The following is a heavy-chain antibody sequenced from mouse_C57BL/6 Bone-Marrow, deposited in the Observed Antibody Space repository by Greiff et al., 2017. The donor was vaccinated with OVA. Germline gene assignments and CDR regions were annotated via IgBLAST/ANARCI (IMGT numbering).Heavy chain of an antibody. J-gene: IGHJ1*03. Sequence: EVQRVEPGGGLVQPGGSLSLSCAASGFTFTDYYMSWVRQPPGKALEWLGFIRNQANGYTTEYSASVTGRCTTSRDNAQSILYLQRKALRAEDSATYYCARYYGSSHWYFDVWGTGTTVTVSS. V-gene: IGHV7-3*01. CDR2: IRNQANGYTT. CDR1: GFTFTDYY. D-gene: IGHD1-1*01. CDR3: ARYYGSSHWYFDV.